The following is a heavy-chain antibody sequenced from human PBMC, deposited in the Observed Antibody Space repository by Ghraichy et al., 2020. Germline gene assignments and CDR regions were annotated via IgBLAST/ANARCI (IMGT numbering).Heavy chain of an antibody. CDR3: ARCIATRFEFDY. CDR1: GISLSTSGMG. V-gene: IGHV2-5*02. D-gene: IGHD6-6*01. CDR2: IFWDDDR. J-gene: IGHJ4*02. Sequence: SGPTLVKPTQTLTLTCTLSGISLSTSGMGVGWIRQPPGKALEWLALIFWDDDRRYSPSLKSRLTITKDTSKNQVVLTMTNLDPVDTATYYCARCIATRFEFDYWGQGTPVTVSS.